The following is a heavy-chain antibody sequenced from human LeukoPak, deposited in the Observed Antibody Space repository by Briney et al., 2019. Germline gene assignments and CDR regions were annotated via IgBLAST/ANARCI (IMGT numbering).Heavy chain of an antibody. Sequence: GGSLRLSCAASGFTFSTYAMSWVRQAPGKELEWVSGLSGSGGSTYYADSVKGRFTISRDNSKNTLYLQMNSLRAEDTAVYYCAKRLSYTSGWYYFDYWGQGTLVTVSS. CDR2: LSGSGGST. D-gene: IGHD6-19*01. V-gene: IGHV3-23*01. J-gene: IGHJ4*02. CDR3: AKRLSYTSGWYYFDY. CDR1: GFTFSTYA.